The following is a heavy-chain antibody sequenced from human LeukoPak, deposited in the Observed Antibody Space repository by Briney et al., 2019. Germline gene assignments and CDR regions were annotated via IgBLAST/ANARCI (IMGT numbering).Heavy chain of an antibody. CDR1: GGSISSGGYY. D-gene: IGHD3-22*01. Sequence: PSETLSLTYTVSGGSISSGGYYWSWIRQHPGKGLEWIGYIYYSGSTYYNPSLKSQVTISVDTSKNQFSLKLSSVTAADTAVYYCAKSGYYYGVDYWGQGTLVTVSS. J-gene: IGHJ4*02. V-gene: IGHV4-31*01. CDR2: IYYSGST. CDR3: AKSGYYYGVDY.